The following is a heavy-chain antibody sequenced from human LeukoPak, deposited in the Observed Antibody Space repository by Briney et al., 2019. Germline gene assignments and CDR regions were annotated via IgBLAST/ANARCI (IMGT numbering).Heavy chain of an antibody. D-gene: IGHD2/OR15-2a*01. CDR1: VFTFTDHY. J-gene: IGHJ4*02. CDR3: VREGEGPLSKDFDY. CDR2: IGPHSTFT. Sequence: ASMTVSCKSSVFTFTDHYIHWVRQGPGQGLEWMGYIGPHSTFTSSPQEFQGRVTMTRDASMSTAYMELTRLTSDDTAVYYCVREGEGPLSKDFDYWGQGTLVTVSS. V-gene: IGHV1-2*02.